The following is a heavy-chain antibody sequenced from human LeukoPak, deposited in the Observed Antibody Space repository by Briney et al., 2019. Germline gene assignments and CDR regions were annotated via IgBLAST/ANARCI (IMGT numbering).Heavy chain of an antibody. J-gene: IGHJ4*02. V-gene: IGHV4-39*01. CDR2: IHYSGST. Sequence: PSETLSLSCTVSGGSISSRSYYWGRIRQHPGKGLEWIGSIHYSGSTYYSPSLKSRVTVSADTPKNQFSLKLSSVTAADTAVYYCASTTSSYWDYCGQGTLVTVSS. D-gene: IGHD3-22*01. CDR1: GGSISSRSYY. CDR3: ASTTSSYWDY.